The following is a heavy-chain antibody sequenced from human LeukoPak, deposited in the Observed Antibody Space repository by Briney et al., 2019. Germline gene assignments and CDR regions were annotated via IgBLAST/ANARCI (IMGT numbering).Heavy chain of an antibody. V-gene: IGHV3-11*01. CDR3: ARDANFYYFDY. CDR2: ISSSGSTI. CDR1: GFTFSDYY. J-gene: IGHJ4*02. D-gene: IGHD1-1*01. Sequence: GGSLRLSCAASGFTFSDYYMSWIRQAPRKGLEWVSYISSSGSTIYYADSVKGRFTISRDNAKNSLYLQMNSLRAEDTAVYYCARDANFYYFDYWGQGTLVTVSS.